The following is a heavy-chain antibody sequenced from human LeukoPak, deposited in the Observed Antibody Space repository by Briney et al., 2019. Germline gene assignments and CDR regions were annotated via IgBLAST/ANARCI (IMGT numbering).Heavy chain of an antibody. CDR3: ARTRPRAAAGNWFDP. Sequence: PGGSLRLSCAASGFTFSDYYMSWIRQAPGKGLEWVSYISSSGSTIYYADSVKGRFTIPRDNAKNSLYLQMNSLRAEDTAVYYCARTRPRAAAGNWFDPWGQGTLVTVSS. V-gene: IGHV3-11*01. CDR2: ISSSGSTI. CDR1: GFTFSDYY. J-gene: IGHJ5*02. D-gene: IGHD6-13*01.